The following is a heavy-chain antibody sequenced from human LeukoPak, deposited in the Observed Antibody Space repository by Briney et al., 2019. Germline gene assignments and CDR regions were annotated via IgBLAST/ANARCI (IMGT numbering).Heavy chain of an antibody. CDR1: GGSFSGYY. Sequence: PSETLSLTCAVYGGSFSGYYWSWIRQPPGKGLEWIGEINHSGSTNYNPSLKCRVTISVDTSKNQFSLKLSSVTAADTAVYYCARGLAAAGHNWFDPWGQGTLVTVSS. CDR3: ARGLAAAGHNWFDP. CDR2: INHSGST. V-gene: IGHV4-34*01. J-gene: IGHJ5*02. D-gene: IGHD6-13*01.